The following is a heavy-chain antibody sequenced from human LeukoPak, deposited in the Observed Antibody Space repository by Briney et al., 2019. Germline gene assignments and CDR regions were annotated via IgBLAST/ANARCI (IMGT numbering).Heavy chain of an antibody. J-gene: IGHJ4*02. Sequence: PSETLSLTCTVSGGSISSYYWSWIRQPPGKGLEWIGYIYTSGSTNYNPSLKSRVTISVDTSKNQFSLKLSSVTAADTAVYYCASGIVGGLTFDYWGQGTLVTVSS. D-gene: IGHD1-26*01. CDR2: IYTSGST. V-gene: IGHV4-4*09. CDR1: GGSISSYY. CDR3: ASGIVGGLTFDY.